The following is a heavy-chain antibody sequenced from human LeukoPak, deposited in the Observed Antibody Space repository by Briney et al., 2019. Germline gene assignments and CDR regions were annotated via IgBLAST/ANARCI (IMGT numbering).Heavy chain of an antibody. V-gene: IGHV3-53*01. CDR3: ARDQRRGYYDSSGYYYVPHFDY. CDR1: GFTVSSNY. J-gene: IGHJ4*02. CDR2: IYSGGST. Sequence: PGGSLRLSCAASGFTVSSNYMSWVRQAPGKGLEWVSVIYSGGSTYYADSVKGRFTISRDNSKNTLYLQMNSLRAEDTAVYYCARDQRRGYYDSSGYYYVPHFDYWGQGTLVTVSS. D-gene: IGHD3-22*01.